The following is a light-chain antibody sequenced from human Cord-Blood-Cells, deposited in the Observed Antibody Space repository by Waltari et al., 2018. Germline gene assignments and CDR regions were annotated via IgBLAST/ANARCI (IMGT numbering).Light chain of an antibody. V-gene: IGLV2-14*01. CDR3: SSYTSSSTLV. Sequence: QSALTQPASVSGSPGQSITISCPGTSSDVGGYNYVSWYQQHPGKAPKLMIYDVSNRPSGVSNRFSGSKSGNTASLTISGLQAEDEADHYCSSYTSSSTLVFGAGTKVTVL. CDR1: SSDVGGYNY. CDR2: DVS. J-gene: IGLJ1*01.